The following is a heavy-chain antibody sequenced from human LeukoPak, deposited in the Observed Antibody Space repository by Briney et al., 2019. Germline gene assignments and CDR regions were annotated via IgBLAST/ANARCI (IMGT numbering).Heavy chain of an antibody. D-gene: IGHD3-3*01. CDR3: AKHDTVFGAAHFYMDV. Sequence: PSETLSLTCAVSGGSINTYYWSWIRQPPGKGLEWVGYIYSTGNTNYNPSLKGRVTISLDTSKNQFSLNLSSVTAADTAVYYCAKHDTVFGAAHFYMDVWGKGTTVTVSS. CDR2: IYSTGNT. V-gene: IGHV4-4*09. CDR1: GGSINTYY. J-gene: IGHJ6*03.